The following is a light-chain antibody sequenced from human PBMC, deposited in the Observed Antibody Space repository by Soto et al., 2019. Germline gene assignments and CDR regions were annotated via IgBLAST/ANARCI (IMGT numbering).Light chain of an antibody. CDR3: QSYDSSLSASDVV. CDR2: ANN. CDR1: SSNIGAGYD. V-gene: IGLV1-40*01. Sequence: QPVLTQPPSVSGAPGQRVTISCTGSSSNIGAGYDVYWYQQLPGTAPKLLIYANNNRPSGVPDRFSGSKSGTSASLAITGLQAEDEADYYCQSYDSSLSASDVVFGGGTKLTVL. J-gene: IGLJ2*01.